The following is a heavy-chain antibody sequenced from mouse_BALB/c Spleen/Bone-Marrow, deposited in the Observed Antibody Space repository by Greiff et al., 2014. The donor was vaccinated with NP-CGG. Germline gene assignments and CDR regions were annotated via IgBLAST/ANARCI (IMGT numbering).Heavy chain of an antibody. CDR3: ARYGNYAVDY. CDR1: GFSLSSYG. V-gene: IGHV2-6*02. CDR2: IWSDGST. Sequence: VMLVESGPGLVAPSQSLSITCTVSGFSLSSYGVHWVRQSPGKGLEWLVVIWSDGSTTYNSALKSRLSISKDNSKSQVFLKMNSLQTDDTAIYYCARYGNYAVDYWGQGTSVTVSS. D-gene: IGHD2-1*01. J-gene: IGHJ4*01.